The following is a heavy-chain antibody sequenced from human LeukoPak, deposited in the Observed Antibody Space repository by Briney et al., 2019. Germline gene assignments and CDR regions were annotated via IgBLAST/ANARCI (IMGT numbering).Heavy chain of an antibody. V-gene: IGHV3-23*01. CDR1: GFTFSSHA. CDR2: ISISGGST. J-gene: IGHJ4*02. Sequence: GGSLRLSCAASGFTFSSHAMSWVRQAPGKGLEWVSAISISGGSTYYADSVKGRFTISRDNSKNTLYLQMNSLRPEDTAVYYCAKTYYYDSSGYYYDYWGQGTLVTVSS. D-gene: IGHD3-22*01. CDR3: AKTYYYDSSGYYYDY.